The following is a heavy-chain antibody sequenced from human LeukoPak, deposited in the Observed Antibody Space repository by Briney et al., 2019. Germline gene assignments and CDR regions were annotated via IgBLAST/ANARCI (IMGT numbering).Heavy chain of an antibody. Sequence: GGSLRLSCAASGFSVSSIYMSWVRQAPGKGLEWVSVIYSGGSTYYADSVRGRFTISRDNSKNTLYLQMNSLTVEDTAVYYCARDMGFGDLMGYWGQGTPVTVSS. J-gene: IGHJ4*02. V-gene: IGHV3-53*01. D-gene: IGHD3-10*01. CDR2: IYSGGST. CDR3: ARDMGFGDLMGY. CDR1: GFSVSSIY.